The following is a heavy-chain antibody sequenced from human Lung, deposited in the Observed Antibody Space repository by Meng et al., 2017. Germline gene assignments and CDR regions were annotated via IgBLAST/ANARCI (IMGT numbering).Heavy chain of an antibody. CDR1: GYTFTGYG. CDR2: LGAHDGDT. D-gene: IGHD3-10*01. CDR3: ARGTPGRSYSDY. V-gene: IGHV1-18*01. J-gene: IGHJ4*02. Sequence: QVQPVQSGTEAKKPGAPVKVSCKASGYTFTGYGVSWVRQAPGQGLEWMAWLGAHDGDTSHAPKFQGRVTVSADRPTATAYMELRSLRSDDTAVYYCARGTPGRSYSDYWGQGTLVTVSS.